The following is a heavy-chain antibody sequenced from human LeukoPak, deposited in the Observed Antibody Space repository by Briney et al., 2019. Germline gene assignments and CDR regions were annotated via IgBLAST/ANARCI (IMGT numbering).Heavy chain of an antibody. CDR2: ISGDGGST. Sequence: GGSLRLSCAASGFTFDDYAMHWVRQAPGKGLEWVSLISGDGGSTYYADSVKGRFTISRDNSKNSLYLQMNSLRTEDTALYYCAKDSSYCGGDRYSNWFDPWGQGTLVTVSS. J-gene: IGHJ5*02. V-gene: IGHV3-43*02. CDR1: GFTFDDYA. D-gene: IGHD2-21*02. CDR3: AKDSSYCGGDRYSNWFDP.